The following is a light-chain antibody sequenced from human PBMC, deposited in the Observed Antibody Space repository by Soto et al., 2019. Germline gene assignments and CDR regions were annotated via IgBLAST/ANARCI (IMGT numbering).Light chain of an antibody. Sequence: QSVLTQPASVSGSPGQSITISCTGTTSDFSHYNYVAWYQQLPGKAPKLLIYEVTNRPSGVSNRFPGSKSGNTASLTISGLQSDDEADYYCSSYTASTTLFLFGTGTKV. CDR3: SSYTASTTLFL. CDR1: TSDFSHYNY. CDR2: EVT. V-gene: IGLV2-14*01. J-gene: IGLJ1*01.